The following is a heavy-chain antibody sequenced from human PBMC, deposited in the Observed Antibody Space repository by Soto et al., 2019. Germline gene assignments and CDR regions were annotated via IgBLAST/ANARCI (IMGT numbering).Heavy chain of an antibody. Sequence: SETLSLTCTVSGGSISSGGYYWSWIRQHPGKGLEWIGYIYYSGSTYYNPSLKSRVTISVDTSKNQFSLKLSPVTAADTAVYYCARGGWAFGVVTPDYYYYYMDVWGKGTTVTVSS. CDR3: ARGGWAFGVVTPDYYYYYMDV. D-gene: IGHD3-3*01. CDR1: GGSISSGGYY. V-gene: IGHV4-31*03. CDR2: IYYSGST. J-gene: IGHJ6*03.